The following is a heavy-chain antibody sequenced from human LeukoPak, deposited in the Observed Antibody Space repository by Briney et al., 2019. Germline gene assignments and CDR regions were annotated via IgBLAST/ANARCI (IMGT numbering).Heavy chain of an antibody. CDR2: IYYSGST. CDR1: GGSISSYY. J-gene: IGHJ4*02. V-gene: IGHV4-59*01. Sequence: SETLSLTCTVSGGSISSYYWSWIRQPPGKGLEWIGYIYYSGSTNYNPSLKSRVTISVDTSKNQFSLKLSSVTAADTAVYYCAALPREQQLALYWGQGTLVTVSS. D-gene: IGHD6-13*01. CDR3: AALPREQQLALY.